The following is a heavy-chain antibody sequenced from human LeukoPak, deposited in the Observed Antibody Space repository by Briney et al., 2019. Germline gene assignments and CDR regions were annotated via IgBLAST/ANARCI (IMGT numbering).Heavy chain of an antibody. CDR2: IYPGDSDT. CDR1: GYSFTSYW. V-gene: IGHV5-51*03. J-gene: IGHJ6*03. CDR3: ARFGEGYCSSTSCYWNYYYYYMDV. D-gene: IGHD2-2*01. Sequence: GESLKIFYKGSGYSFTSYWIGWVRQMPGKGLEWMGIIYPGDSDTRYSPSFQGQVTISADKSISTAYLQWSSLKASDTAMYYCARFGEGYCSSTSCYWNYYYYYMDVWGKGTTVTVSS.